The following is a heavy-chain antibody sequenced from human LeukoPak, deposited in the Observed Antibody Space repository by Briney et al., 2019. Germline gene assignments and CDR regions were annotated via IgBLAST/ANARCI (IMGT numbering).Heavy chain of an antibody. J-gene: IGHJ5*02. CDR1: GFSFSNHG. CDR2: IWDDGNNK. CDR3: ARDSYQDYYGRFDP. D-gene: IGHD3-10*01. Sequence: RGGSLRLSCAASGFSFSNHGMHWVRQAPGKRLEWVAVIWDDGNNKRYANSVNGRFTISRDNSENTLYLQMNGLTAEDTAMYYCARDSYQDYYGRFDPWGQGTLVIVSS. V-gene: IGHV3-33*01.